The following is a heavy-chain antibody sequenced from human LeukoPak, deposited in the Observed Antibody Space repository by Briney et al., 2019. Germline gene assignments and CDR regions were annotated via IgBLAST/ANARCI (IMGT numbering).Heavy chain of an antibody. V-gene: IGHV3-53*01. CDR2: IYSGGTT. J-gene: IGHJ6*02. Sequence: GGSLRLSCAASGFTVSSNYMNWVRQAPGKGLEWVSIIYSGGTTYYADSVKGRFTISRDNSKNTLYLQMNSLRAEDTAVYHCAIYYDSSGYSPGGMDVWGQGTTVTVSS. CDR1: GFTVSSNY. CDR3: AIYYDSSGYSPGGMDV. D-gene: IGHD3-22*01.